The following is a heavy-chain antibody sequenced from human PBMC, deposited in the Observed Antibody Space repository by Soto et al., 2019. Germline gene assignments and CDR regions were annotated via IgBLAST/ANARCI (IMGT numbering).Heavy chain of an antibody. CDR2: IIPIFGTA. Sequence: SVKVSCKASGGTFSSYAISWVRQAPGQGLEWMGGIIPIFGTANYAQKFQGRVTITADESTSTAYMELSSLRSEDTAVYYCAKRDIVDKLDYYYYYGMDVWGQGTTVTVSS. J-gene: IGHJ6*02. D-gene: IGHD5-12*01. V-gene: IGHV1-69*13. CDR1: GGTFSSYA. CDR3: AKRDIVDKLDYYYYYGMDV.